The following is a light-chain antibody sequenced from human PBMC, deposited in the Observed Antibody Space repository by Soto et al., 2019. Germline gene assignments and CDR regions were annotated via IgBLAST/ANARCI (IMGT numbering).Light chain of an antibody. CDR2: DAS. J-gene: IGKJ1*01. CDR3: QQYNSYSQT. CDR1: QSISTY. V-gene: IGKV1-5*01. Sequence: GDSVTITCRASQSISTYLNWYQQKLGKAPNLLIYDASTLQSGVPSRFSGSGSGTEFTLTISSLQPDDFATYYCQQYNSYSQTFGQGTKVDNK.